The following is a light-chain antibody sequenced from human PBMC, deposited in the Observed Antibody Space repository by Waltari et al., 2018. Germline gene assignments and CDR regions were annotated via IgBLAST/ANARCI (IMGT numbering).Light chain of an antibody. CDR2: DAS. CDR3: QQRSNWPWT. CDR1: QSVSSY. V-gene: IGKV3-11*01. Sequence: EIVLTPSPATPSLSPGERATLSCRASQSVSSYLAWYQQKPGQAPRLLIYDASNRATGIPARFSGSGSGTDFTLTISSLEPEDFAVYYCQQRSNWPWTFGQGTKVEIK. J-gene: IGKJ1*01.